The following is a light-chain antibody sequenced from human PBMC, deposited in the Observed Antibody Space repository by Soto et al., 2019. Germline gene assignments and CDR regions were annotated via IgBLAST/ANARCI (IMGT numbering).Light chain of an antibody. J-gene: IGKJ1*01. CDR3: QKYNSAPPT. V-gene: IGKV1-27*01. Sequence: DIQMTQSPSSLSASVGDRITITCRASQDISNYLAWYQQKPGKVPKLLIYAASTLQSGVPSRFSGSGSGTDFTLTISSLQPEDVATYYCQKYNSAPPTFGQGIKGEIK. CDR1: QDISNY. CDR2: AAS.